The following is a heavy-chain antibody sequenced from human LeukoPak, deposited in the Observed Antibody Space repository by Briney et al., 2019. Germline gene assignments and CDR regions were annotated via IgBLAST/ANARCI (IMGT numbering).Heavy chain of an antibody. V-gene: IGHV4-34*01. J-gene: IGHJ5*02. CDR3: ARDFGPRERFDP. D-gene: IGHD3-10*01. Sequence: SETLSLTCAVYGGPFSGYYWSWIRQPPGKGLEWIGEINHSGSTNYNASLKSRVTRSVDTSKNHVSLKLSSVTAADTAVYYCARDFGPRERFDPWGQGTLVTVSS. CDR2: INHSGST. CDR1: GGPFSGYY.